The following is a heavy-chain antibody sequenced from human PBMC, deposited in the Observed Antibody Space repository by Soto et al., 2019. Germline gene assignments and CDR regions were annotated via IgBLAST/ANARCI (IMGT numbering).Heavy chain of an antibody. CDR3: AREGDYGIGPDY. CDR2: INAGNGNT. Sequence: QVQLVQSGAEVKKPGASVKVSCKASEYTFTSHLMHWVRQAPGQRLEWMGWINAGNGNTKYSQKFQGRVTIARDTFASTVDMELSSLRSEDTAVYYCAREGDYGIGPDYWGQGTLVTVSS. J-gene: IGHJ4*02. V-gene: IGHV1-3*01. D-gene: IGHD4-17*01. CDR1: EYTFTSHL.